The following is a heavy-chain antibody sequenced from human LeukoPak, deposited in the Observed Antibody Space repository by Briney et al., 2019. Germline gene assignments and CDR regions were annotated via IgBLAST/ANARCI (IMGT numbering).Heavy chain of an antibody. CDR1: GFTFSSYG. V-gene: IGHV3-7*01. Sequence: GGSLRLSCSAPGFTFSSYGMNWVRQAPGKGLEWVANINQGGSEKYYVDSVKGRFTISRDNAKNSLYLEMNSLRAEDTAVYYCLRENHDNGWSFDYWGQGTLVTVSS. D-gene: IGHD2-8*01. CDR2: INQGGSEK. J-gene: IGHJ4*02. CDR3: LRENHDNGWSFDY.